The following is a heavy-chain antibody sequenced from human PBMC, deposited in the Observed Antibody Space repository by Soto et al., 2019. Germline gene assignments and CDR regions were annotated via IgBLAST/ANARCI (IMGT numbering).Heavy chain of an antibody. J-gene: IGHJ4*01. V-gene: IGHV1-69*12. Sequence: QVQLVQSGAEVKKPESSVKVSCKAPGGTFSTYAISWVRQAPGQGLEWMGGIIPMFGTANYAQRFQDRVTITADESTKTVYMELSSLRSEVTAVYFCASGIQLWLRRINNGYSGWGHGTLVTVSS. D-gene: IGHD5-18*01. CDR1: GGTFSTYA. CDR3: ASGIQLWLRRINNGYSG. CDR2: IIPMFGTA.